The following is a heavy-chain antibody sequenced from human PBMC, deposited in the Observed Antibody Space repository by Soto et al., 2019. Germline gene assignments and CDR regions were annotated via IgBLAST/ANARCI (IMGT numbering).Heavy chain of an antibody. J-gene: IGHJ6*02. CDR3: AADQDIVVVVAGGMDV. V-gene: IGHV1-58*01. CDR1: GFTFTSSA. D-gene: IGHD2-15*01. CDR2: IVVGSGNT. Sequence: GASVKVSCKASGFTFTSSAVQWVRQARGQRLEWIGWIVVGSGNTNYAQKFQERVTITRDMSTSTAYMELSSLRSEDTAVYYCAADQDIVVVVAGGMDVWDQGTAVTVSS.